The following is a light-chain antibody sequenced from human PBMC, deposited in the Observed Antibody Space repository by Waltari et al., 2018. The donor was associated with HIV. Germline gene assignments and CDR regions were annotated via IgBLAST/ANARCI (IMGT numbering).Light chain of an antibody. V-gene: IGLV2-23*02. Sequence: QSALTQPASVSGSPGQSITISCTGPSSDVGSYNLVSWYQHHPGKAPKLMICEVSKRPSGVSNRFSGSKSGNTASLTISGLQAEDEADYYCCSYAGSSTLLFGGGTKLTVL. CDR2: EVS. CDR3: CSYAGSSTLL. CDR1: SSDVGSYNL. J-gene: IGLJ2*01.